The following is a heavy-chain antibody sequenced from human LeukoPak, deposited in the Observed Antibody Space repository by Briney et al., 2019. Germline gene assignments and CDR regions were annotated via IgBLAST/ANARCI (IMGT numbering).Heavy chain of an antibody. CDR3: ARGITVYYYYYYYMDA. V-gene: IGHV4-34*01. D-gene: IGHD4-11*01. Sequence: SETLSLTCAVYGGSFSSYYWSWIRQPPGKGLEWIGEINHSGSTNYNPSLKSRVTISVDTSKNQFSLKLSSVTAADTAVYYCARGITVYYYYYYYMDAWGKGTTVTVSS. J-gene: IGHJ6*03. CDR2: INHSGST. CDR1: GGSFSSYY.